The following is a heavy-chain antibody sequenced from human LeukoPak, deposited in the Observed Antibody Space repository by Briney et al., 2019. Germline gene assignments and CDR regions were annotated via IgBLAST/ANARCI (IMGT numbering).Heavy chain of an antibody. D-gene: IGHD3-9*01. CDR1: GGSFSGYF. CDR2: INNNGGT. V-gene: IGHV4-34*01. Sequence: PSETLSLTCAVYGGSFSGYFWSWIRQPPGEGLEWIGEINNNGGTNYNPSLKSQVTMSADTSKKQFSLKLRSVTAADTAVYYCARAQGRLVPPAYWGQGTLVTVSS. J-gene: IGHJ4*02. CDR3: ARAQGRLVPPAY.